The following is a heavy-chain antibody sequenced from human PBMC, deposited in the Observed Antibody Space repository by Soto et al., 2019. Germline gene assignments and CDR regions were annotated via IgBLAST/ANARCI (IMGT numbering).Heavy chain of an antibody. CDR3: ANRNYYSIFGNTHPYFDF. J-gene: IGHJ4*02. D-gene: IGHD3-3*01. CDR2: ISGSGGST. CDR1: GFTFSSYA. Sequence: GSLRLSCAASGFTFSSYAMSWVRQAPGKGLEWVSAISGSGGSTYYADSVKGRFTISRDNSKNTLYLQMNSLRAEDTAVYYCANRNYYSIFGNTHPYFDFWGQGSLVTVSS. V-gene: IGHV3-23*01.